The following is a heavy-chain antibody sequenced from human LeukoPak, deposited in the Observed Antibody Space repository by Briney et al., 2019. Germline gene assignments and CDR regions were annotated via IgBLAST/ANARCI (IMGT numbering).Heavy chain of an antibody. CDR1: GGTFSSYA. Sequence: GASVKVSCKASGGTFSSYAISWVRQPPGQGLEWMGGIIPIFGTANYAQKFQGRVTITADESTSTAYMELSSLRSEDTAVYYCARDLLLSAGYSNFFDYWGQGTLVTVSS. CDR2: IIPIFGTA. V-gene: IGHV1-69*01. CDR3: ARDLLLSAGYSNFFDY. D-gene: IGHD6-13*01. J-gene: IGHJ4*02.